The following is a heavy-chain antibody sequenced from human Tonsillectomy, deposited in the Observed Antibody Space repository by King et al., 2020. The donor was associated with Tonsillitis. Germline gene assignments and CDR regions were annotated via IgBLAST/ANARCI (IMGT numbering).Heavy chain of an antibody. D-gene: IGHD3-10*01. CDR2: VFSTGTT. Sequence: MQLQESGPGLVKPSETLSLTCTFSGGSFSGYYWSWIRQAPGKELEWIGYVFSTGTTKYNPSLGSRATISIDSSKNQISLKLSSVTAADTAMYFCARDLGSGSYYIRPLHYWGQGSLVTVSA. V-gene: IGHV4-59*01. CDR1: GGSFSGYY. CDR3: ARDLGSGSYYIRPLHY. J-gene: IGHJ4*02.